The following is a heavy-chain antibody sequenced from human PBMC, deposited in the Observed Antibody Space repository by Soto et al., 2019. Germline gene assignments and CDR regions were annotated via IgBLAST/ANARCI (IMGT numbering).Heavy chain of an antibody. CDR3: ARGLYDWGEGPCDY. Sequence: PSETLSLTCAVYGGSFSGCYWSWIRQPPGKGLEWIGEINHSGSTNYNPSLKSRVTISVDTSKNQFSLKLSSVTAADTAVYYCARGLYDWGEGPCDYWGQGTLVTVSS. CDR1: GGSFSGCY. D-gene: IGHD3-16*01. V-gene: IGHV4-34*01. J-gene: IGHJ4*02. CDR2: INHSGST.